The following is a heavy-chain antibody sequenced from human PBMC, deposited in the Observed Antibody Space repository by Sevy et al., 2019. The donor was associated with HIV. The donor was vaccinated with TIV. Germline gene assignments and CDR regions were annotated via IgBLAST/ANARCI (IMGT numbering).Heavy chain of an antibody. CDR3: ARGVGLDC. CDR2: IRPDGSDK. J-gene: IGHJ4*02. CDR1: GFTFSKYS. V-gene: IGHV3-7*01. D-gene: IGHD1-26*01. Sequence: SCAASGFTFSKYSMSWVRQAPGKGLEWVANIRPDGSDKYYVDSVKGRFTISRDNAKNSLYLQMNSLRADDTAMYYCARGVGLDCWGQGALVTVSS.